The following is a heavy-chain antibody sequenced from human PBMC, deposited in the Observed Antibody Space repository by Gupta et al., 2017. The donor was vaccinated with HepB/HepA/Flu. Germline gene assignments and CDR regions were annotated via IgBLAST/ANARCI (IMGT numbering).Heavy chain of an antibody. J-gene: IGHJ4*02. CDR3: ARAERSSSVLDY. V-gene: IGHV3-30-3*01. Sequence: QVQLVESGGGVVQPGRSLRLSCAASGFTFSSYAMHWVRQAPGKGLEWVAVISYDGSNKYYADSVKGRFTISRDNSKNTLYLQMNSLRAEDTAVYYCARAERSSSVLDYWGQGTLVTVPS. CDR1: GFTFSSYA. CDR2: ISYDGSNK. D-gene: IGHD6-6*01.